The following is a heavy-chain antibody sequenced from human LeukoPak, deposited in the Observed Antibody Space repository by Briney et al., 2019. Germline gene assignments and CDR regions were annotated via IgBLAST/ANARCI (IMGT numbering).Heavy chain of an antibody. CDR2: INHSGST. CDR1: GGSFSGYY. Sequence: PSETLSLTCAVYGGSFSGYYWSWIRQPPGKGLEWIGEINHSGSTNYNPSLKSRVTISVDTSKNQFSLKLSSVTAADTAVYYCAREGTGIAAADGYWGQGTLVTVSS. CDR3: AREGTGIAAADGY. V-gene: IGHV4-34*01. J-gene: IGHJ4*02. D-gene: IGHD6-13*01.